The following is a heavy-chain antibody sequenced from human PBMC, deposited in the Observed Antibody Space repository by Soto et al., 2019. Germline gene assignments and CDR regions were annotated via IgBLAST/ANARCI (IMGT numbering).Heavy chain of an antibody. J-gene: IGHJ6*02. V-gene: IGHV1-18*01. D-gene: IGHD3-22*01. CDR3: ARIYYYDSGGYTIYYYYYGMDV. CDR2: ISAYNGNT. Sequence: ASVKVSCKASGYTFTSYGISWVRQAPGQGLEWMGWISAYNGNTNYAQKLQGRVTMTTDTSTSTAYMELRSLRSDDTAVYYCARIYYYDSGGYTIYYYYYGMDVWGQGTTVTVS. CDR1: GYTFTSYG.